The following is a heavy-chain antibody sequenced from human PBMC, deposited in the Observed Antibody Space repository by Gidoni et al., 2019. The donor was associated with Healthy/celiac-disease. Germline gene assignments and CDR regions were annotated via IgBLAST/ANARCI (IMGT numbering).Heavy chain of an antibody. D-gene: IGHD2-2*02. CDR1: GYTFTGYY. J-gene: IGHJ6*02. V-gene: IGHV1-2*02. Sequence: QVQLVQSGAEVKKPGASVKVSCKASGYTFTGYYMHWVRQAPGQGLEWMGWINPNSGGTNYAQKFQGRVTMTRDTSISTAYMELSRLRSDDTAVYYCARGGEYQLLYPLHYYYYGMDVWGQGTTVTVSS. CDR2: INPNSGGT. CDR3: ARGGEYQLLYPLHYYYYGMDV.